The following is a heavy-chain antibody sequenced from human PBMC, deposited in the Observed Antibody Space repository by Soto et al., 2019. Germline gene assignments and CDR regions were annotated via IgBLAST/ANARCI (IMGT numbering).Heavy chain of an antibody. Sequence: EVHLVDSGGGLVQPGGSLRLSCVASGFPFSSYWMSWVRQAPGKGLEWVANIKEDGSDKYYVDSVKGRFTISRDNAKNSLYLQMNSRRVGDTAVYYCVGVSLTGSWGQGTLVAVSS. CDR2: IKEDGSDK. J-gene: IGHJ5*02. V-gene: IGHV3-7*01. CDR1: GFPFSSYW. CDR3: VGVSLTGS. D-gene: IGHD3-9*01.